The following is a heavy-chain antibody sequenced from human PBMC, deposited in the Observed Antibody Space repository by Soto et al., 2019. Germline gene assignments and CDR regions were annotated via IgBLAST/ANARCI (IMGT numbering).Heavy chain of an antibody. CDR3: ARTYDSNGYAHGFDS. V-gene: IGHV4-59*12. CDR2: IYDNGIT. J-gene: IGHJ4*02. Sequence: QVVLQESGPGLVKPSETLSLMCSVSGRSITSYYWSWVRQPPGKGLEWIGYIYDNGITSQNPTLKSGVTTSADTSQNQYSLRLTSVTGANTPVYYCARTYDSNGYAHGFDSWGQGILVTVTS. D-gene: IGHD3-22*01. CDR1: GRSITSYY.